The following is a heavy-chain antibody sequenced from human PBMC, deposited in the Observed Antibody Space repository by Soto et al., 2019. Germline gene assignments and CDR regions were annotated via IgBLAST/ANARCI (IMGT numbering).Heavy chain of an antibody. V-gene: IGHV1-18*01. CDR3: XXXXXXXXXXXXDV. CDR2: ISPYTGNT. Sequence: QVQLVQSGDEVKKPGASVKVSCKASGYIFVNYGIAWVRQAPRQGLEWMGWISPYTGNTHSASKVQGRLTMTTDTSTSTACMDLGSLTSDDTAXXXXXXXXXXXXXXXXDVWGQGTTVTVSS. J-gene: IGHJ6*02. CDR1: GYIFVNYG.